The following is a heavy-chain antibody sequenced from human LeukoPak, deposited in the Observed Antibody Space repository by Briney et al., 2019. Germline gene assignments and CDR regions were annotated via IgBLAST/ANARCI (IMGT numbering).Heavy chain of an antibody. V-gene: IGHV4-61*08. J-gene: IGHJ6*02. CDR1: GGSISSGGYS. Sequence: PSQTLSLTCAVSGGSISSGGYSWSWIRQPPGKGLEWIGYIYYSGSTNYNPSLKSRVTISVDTSKNQFSLKLSSVTAADTAVYYCARLPSTGVPAAMVYYYYGMDVWGQGTTVTVSS. CDR3: ARLPSTGVPAAMVYYYYGMDV. D-gene: IGHD2-2*01. CDR2: IYYSGST.